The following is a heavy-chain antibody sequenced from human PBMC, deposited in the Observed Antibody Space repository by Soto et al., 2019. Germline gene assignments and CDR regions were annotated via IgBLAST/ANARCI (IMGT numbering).Heavy chain of an antibody. V-gene: IGHV3-33*01. D-gene: IGHD6-13*01. J-gene: IGHJ4*02. CDR1: GFTFSSYG. CDR2: IWYDGSNK. Sequence: QVQLVESGGGVVQPGRSLRLSCAASGFTFSSYGMHWVRQAPGKGLEWVAVIWYDGSNKYYADSVKGRFTISRDNSKNTAYLEMDSLGAEETAVYYCGRGGGSTGYSSSWLKNDYWGQGTLVTVSS. CDR3: GRGGGSTGYSSSWLKNDY.